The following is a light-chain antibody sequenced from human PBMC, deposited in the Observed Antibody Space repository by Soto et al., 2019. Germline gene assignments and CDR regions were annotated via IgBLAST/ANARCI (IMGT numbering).Light chain of an antibody. Sequence: IQMTQSPSSLSASVGDRVTITCRASQGISNELGWYQQRPGKAPKVLIYGASNLQSGVPSRFSGSASGTDFTLTISSLQPEDFATYYCLQDYTYPWTFGQGTKVEMK. CDR2: GAS. V-gene: IGKV1-6*01. CDR1: QGISNE. CDR3: LQDYTYPWT. J-gene: IGKJ1*01.